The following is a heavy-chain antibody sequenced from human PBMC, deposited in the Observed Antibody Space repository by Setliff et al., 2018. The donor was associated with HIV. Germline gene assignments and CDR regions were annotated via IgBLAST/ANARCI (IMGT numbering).Heavy chain of an antibody. CDR1: GGSISTSNW. D-gene: IGHD6-13*01. CDR3: ARKGSSSRSQEYYYDF. V-gene: IGHV4-28*06. Sequence: SETLSLTCTVSGGSISTSNWWGWIRQTPGKGLEWIGYIYYSGSTNYNPSLKSRVTMSLDTSKNQFYLKLNSVTALDTAVYYCARKGSSSRSQEYYYDFWGQGTLVTVSS. J-gene: IGHJ4*02. CDR2: IYYSGST.